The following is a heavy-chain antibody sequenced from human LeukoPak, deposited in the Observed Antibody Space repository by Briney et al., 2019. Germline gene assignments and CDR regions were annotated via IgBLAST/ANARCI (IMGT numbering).Heavy chain of an antibody. J-gene: IGHJ6*03. CDR2: IYHSGST. V-gene: IGHV4-38-2*02. CDR1: GYSISSGYY. Sequence: PSETLSLTCTVSGYSISSGYYWGWIRQPPGKGLEWVGSIYHSGSTYYNASLKSRVTMSVDTSKNQFSLKLSSVTAADTAVYYCARGRYGSGSYRDNYYYYMDVWGKGTTVTVSS. D-gene: IGHD3-10*01. CDR3: ARGRYGSGSYRDNYYYYMDV.